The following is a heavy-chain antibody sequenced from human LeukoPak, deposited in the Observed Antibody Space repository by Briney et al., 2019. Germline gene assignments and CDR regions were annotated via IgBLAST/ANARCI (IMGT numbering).Heavy chain of an antibody. J-gene: IGHJ2*01. CDR3: ARVTLGSSSSPRNDWYFDL. Sequence: PGGSLRLSCAASGFTFSDHYMDWVRQAPGKGLEWVGRTRNKANSYTTEYAASVKGRFTISRDDSKNSLYLQMNSLKTEDTAVYYCARVTLGSSSSPRNDWYFDLWGRGTLVTVSS. D-gene: IGHD6-13*01. CDR2: TRNKANSYTT. V-gene: IGHV3-72*01. CDR1: GFTFSDHY.